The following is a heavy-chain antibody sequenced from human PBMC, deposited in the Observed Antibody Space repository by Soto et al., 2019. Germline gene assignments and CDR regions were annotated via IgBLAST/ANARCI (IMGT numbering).Heavy chain of an antibody. J-gene: IGHJ6*02. Sequence: GGSLRLSCTFSGFTSDDYALTWVRQAPGKGLEWVAFATSQAFGGTTDYAASVKGRFTISRDDSTTVAYLQMNSLQTEDTAIYYCTRDGDFYGMDVWGQGTTVTAP. CDR1: GFTSDDYA. V-gene: IGHV3-49*04. CDR3: TRDGDFYGMDV. CDR2: ATSQAFGGTT. D-gene: IGHD3-3*01.